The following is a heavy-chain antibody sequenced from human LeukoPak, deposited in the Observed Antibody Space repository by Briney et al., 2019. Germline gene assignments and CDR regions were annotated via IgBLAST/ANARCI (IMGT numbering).Heavy chain of an antibody. CDR3: TRGDYSDYFPQNS. Sequence: GGSLRLSCAASGFTFTSYTMHWVRQAPGEGLEWVAAISYDGSNKYYADSVRGRFTISRGNSRTTWYLQMNSLTAEDTAIDYGTRGDYSDYFPQNSCGQKTPGSVST. V-gene: IGHV3-30*01. CDR1: GFTFTSYT. D-gene: IGHD4-11*01. J-gene: IGHJ4*02. CDR2: ISYDGSNK.